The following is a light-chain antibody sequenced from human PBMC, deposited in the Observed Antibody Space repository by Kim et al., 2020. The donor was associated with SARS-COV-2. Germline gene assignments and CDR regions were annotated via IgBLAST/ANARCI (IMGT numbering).Light chain of an antibody. CDR1: QSASSSY. J-gene: IGKJ1*01. V-gene: IGKV3-20*01. CDR2: GAS. CDR3: HDYGSSPRT. Sequence: EIVLTQSPGTLSLSPGERATLSCRASQSASSSYLAWYQHKPGQAPRLLIYGASSRAAGIPNRFSGSWSGTDFTLTISRLEPEDFAVYYCHDYGSSPRTFGQGTKVDIK.